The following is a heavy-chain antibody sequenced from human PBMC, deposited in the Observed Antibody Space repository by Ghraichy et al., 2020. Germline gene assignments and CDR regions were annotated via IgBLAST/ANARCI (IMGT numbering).Heavy chain of an antibody. V-gene: IGHV3-15*07. D-gene: IGHD5-12*01. CDR2: IKSKTDGGTT. Sequence: GGSLRLSCAASGFTFSNAWMNWVRQAPGKGLEWVGRIKSKTDGGTTDYAAPVKGRFTISRDDSKNTLYLQMNSLKTEDTAVYYCTTTEWLRLGYYYGMDVWGQGTTVTVSS. J-gene: IGHJ6*02. CDR3: TTTEWLRLGYYYGMDV. CDR1: GFTFSNAW.